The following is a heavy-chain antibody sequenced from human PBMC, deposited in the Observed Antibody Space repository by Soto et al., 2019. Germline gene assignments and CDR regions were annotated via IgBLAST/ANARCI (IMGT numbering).Heavy chain of an antibody. CDR1: GFTFSSYS. CDR2: ISSSSSYI. J-gene: IGHJ5*02. D-gene: IGHD3-10*01. Sequence: PGGSLRLSCAASGFTFSSYSMNWVRQAPGKGLEWVSSISSSSSYIYYADSVKGRFTISRDNAKNSLYLQMNSLRAEDTAVYYCAVYYYGSGTTDWFDPWGQGTLVTVSS. V-gene: IGHV3-21*01. CDR3: AVYYYGSGTTDWFDP.